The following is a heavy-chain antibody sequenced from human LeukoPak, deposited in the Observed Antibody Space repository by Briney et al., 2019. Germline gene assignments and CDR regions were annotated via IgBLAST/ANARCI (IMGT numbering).Heavy chain of an antibody. J-gene: IGHJ4*02. CDR2: ISGSGGST. Sequence: GGSLRLSCAASGFTFSSYAMSWVRQAPGKGLEWVSAISGSGGSTYYADSVKGRFTISRDNSKNTLYLQMNSLRAEDTAVYYCAKAGLAGSGYYYAHWGQGTQVTVSS. D-gene: IGHD3-22*01. CDR3: AKAGLAGSGYYYAH. CDR1: GFTFSSYA. V-gene: IGHV3-23*01.